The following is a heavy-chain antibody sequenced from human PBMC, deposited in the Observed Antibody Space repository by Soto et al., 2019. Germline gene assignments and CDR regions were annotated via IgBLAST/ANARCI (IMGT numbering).Heavy chain of an antibody. CDR2: TSNPKGST. D-gene: IGHD6-13*01. V-gene: IGHV1-18*04. CDR3: RGAAGSLLDS. Sequence: QVKLVQSGSEVKKPGASVKVSCKASGDSFTTYGISWVRQVPGQGLEWLGWTSNPKGSTDYAQNLQGRVTTTTDRSANPAYMELRNLRSHDTGLNYSRGAAGSLLDSWGQGTQVTVSS. J-gene: IGHJ4*02. CDR1: GDSFTTYG.